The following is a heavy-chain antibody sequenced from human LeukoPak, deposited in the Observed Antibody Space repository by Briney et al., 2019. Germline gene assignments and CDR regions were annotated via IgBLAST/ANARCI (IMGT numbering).Heavy chain of an antibody. CDR3: TTFPASVDY. CDR2: IKSKTGGGTT. V-gene: IGHV3-15*01. CDR1: GFTFSNAW. D-gene: IGHD2-15*01. Sequence: GGFLRLSCAASGFTFSNAWMSWVRQAPGKGLEWVGRIKSKTGGGTTDYGAPVKGRFIISRDDSKNTLYLQMNSLKTEDTAVYYCTTFPASVDYWGQGSLVTVSS. J-gene: IGHJ4*02.